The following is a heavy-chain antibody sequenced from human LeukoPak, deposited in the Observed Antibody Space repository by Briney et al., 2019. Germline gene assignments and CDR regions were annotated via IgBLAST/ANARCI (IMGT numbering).Heavy chain of an antibody. CDR1: GFTFSSSA. D-gene: IGHD2-15*01. Sequence: PGGSLRLSCAASGFTFSSSAMGWVRQAPGKGLEWVSAISNNGGYTYYADSVQGRFTISRDNSKSTLCLQMNSLRAEDTAVHYCAKQLGYCSDGSCYFPYWGQGTLVTVSS. V-gene: IGHV3-23*01. CDR2: ISNNGGYT. CDR3: AKQLGYCSDGSCYFPY. J-gene: IGHJ4*02.